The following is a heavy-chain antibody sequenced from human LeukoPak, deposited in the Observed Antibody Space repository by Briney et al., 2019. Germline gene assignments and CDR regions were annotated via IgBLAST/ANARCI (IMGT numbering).Heavy chain of an antibody. J-gene: IGHJ4*02. CDR2: IVVGSGNT. V-gene: IGHV1-58*01. CDR3: AADRNSGYNLYYFDY. CDR1: GFTFTSSA. Sequence: SVKVSCKASGFTFTSSAVQWVRQARGQRLEWIGWIVVGSGNTNYAQKFQERVAITRDMSTGTAYMELSSLRSEDTAVYYCAADRNSGYNLYYFDYWGKGTLVTVSS. D-gene: IGHD5-12*01.